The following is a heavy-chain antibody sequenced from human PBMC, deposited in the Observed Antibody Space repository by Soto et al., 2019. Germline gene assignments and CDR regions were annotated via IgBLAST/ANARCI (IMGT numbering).Heavy chain of an antibody. Sequence: QVQLQESGPGLVKPSETLSLTCTVSGGSISSYYWSWIRQPPGKGLAWIGYIYYSGSTNYNPSLQSRVTISVDTSKNQFSLKLSDVTAADTDVYYCARHYGEYSGYDDYWGQGTLVTVSS. D-gene: IGHD5-12*01. CDR1: GGSISSYY. V-gene: IGHV4-59*08. CDR2: IYYSGST. J-gene: IGHJ4*02. CDR3: ARHYGEYSGYDDY.